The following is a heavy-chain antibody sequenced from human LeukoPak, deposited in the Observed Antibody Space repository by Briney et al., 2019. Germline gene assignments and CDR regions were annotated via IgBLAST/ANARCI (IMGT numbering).Heavy chain of an antibody. J-gene: IGHJ4*02. D-gene: IGHD1-26*01. Sequence: GGSLRLSCAASGFTFSSYGMHWVRQAPGKGLEWVAVIWYDGSNKYYVDSVKGRFTISRDNSKNTLYLQMNSLRAEDTAVYYCASGLEWELPRYLVGDAFDIWGQGTLVTVSS. CDR3: ASGLEWELPRYLVGDAFDI. CDR2: IWYDGSNK. V-gene: IGHV3-33*01. CDR1: GFTFSSYG.